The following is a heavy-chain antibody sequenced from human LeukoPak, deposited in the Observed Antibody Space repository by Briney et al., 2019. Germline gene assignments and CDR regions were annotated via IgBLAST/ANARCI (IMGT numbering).Heavy chain of an antibody. V-gene: IGHV1-18*01. CDR1: GYTFTSYG. Sequence: ASVKVSCKASGYTFTSYGISWVRQAPGQGLEWMGWISAYNGNTNYAQKPQGRVTMTTDTSTSTAYMELRSLRSDDTAVYYCARDGSGYCSSTSCYTTYYGMDVWGQGTTVTVSS. D-gene: IGHD2-2*02. CDR3: ARDGSGYCSSTSCYTTYYGMDV. J-gene: IGHJ6*02. CDR2: ISAYNGNT.